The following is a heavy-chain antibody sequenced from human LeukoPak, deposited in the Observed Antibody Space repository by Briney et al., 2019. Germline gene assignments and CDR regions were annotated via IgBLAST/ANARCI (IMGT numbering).Heavy chain of an antibody. V-gene: IGHV3-30-3*01. CDR3: ARDPNHPAHVDIVATIPNY. J-gene: IGHJ4*02. D-gene: IGHD5-12*01. CDR1: GFTFSSYA. Sequence: GGSLRLSCAASGFTFSSYAMHWVRQAPGKGLEWVAVVSYDGSNKYYADSVKGRFTISRDNSKNTLYLQMNSLRAEDTAVYYCARDPNHPAHVDIVATIPNYWGQGTLVTVSS. CDR2: VSYDGSNK.